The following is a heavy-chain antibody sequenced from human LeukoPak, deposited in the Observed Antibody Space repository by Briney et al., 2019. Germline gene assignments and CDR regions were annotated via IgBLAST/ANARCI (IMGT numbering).Heavy chain of an antibody. Sequence: PGGSLRLSCAASGFTFSSYAMSWVRQAPGKGLEWVSAICGSGDTTYYADSVKGRFTISRDYSKNTLYLQMNSLRAEDTAVYYCAELGITMIGGVWGKGTTVTISS. D-gene: IGHD3-10*02. CDR3: AELGITMIGGV. J-gene: IGHJ6*04. CDR1: GFTFSSYA. V-gene: IGHV3-23*01. CDR2: ICGSGDTT.